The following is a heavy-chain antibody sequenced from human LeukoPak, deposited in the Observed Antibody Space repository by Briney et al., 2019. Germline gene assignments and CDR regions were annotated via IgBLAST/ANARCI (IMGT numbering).Heavy chain of an antibody. CDR3: ASLSDYYDSSGYYFDY. V-gene: IGHV4-39*01. CDR2: IYYSGST. D-gene: IGHD3-22*01. CDR1: GGSISSSSYS. J-gene: IGHJ4*02. Sequence: SETLSLTCTVSGGSISSSSYSWGWIRQPPGKGLEWIGSIYYSGSTYYNPSLKSRVTISVDTSKNQFSLKLSSVTAADTAVYYCASLSDYYDSSGYYFDYWGQGTLVTASS.